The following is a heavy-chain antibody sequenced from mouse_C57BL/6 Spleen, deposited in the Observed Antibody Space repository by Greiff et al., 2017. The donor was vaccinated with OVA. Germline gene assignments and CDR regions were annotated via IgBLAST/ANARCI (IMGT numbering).Heavy chain of an antibody. CDR2: INPNNGGT. CDR3: ARGDYGVGLGYFDV. D-gene: IGHD1-1*01. V-gene: IGHV1-26*01. CDR1: GYTFTDYY. J-gene: IGHJ1*03. Sequence: EVKLQQSGPELVKPGASVKISCKASGYTFTDYYMNWVKQSHGKSLEWIGDINPNNGGTSYNQKFKGKATLTVDKSSSTAYMELRSLTSEDSAVYYCARGDYGVGLGYFDVRGTGTTVTVSS.